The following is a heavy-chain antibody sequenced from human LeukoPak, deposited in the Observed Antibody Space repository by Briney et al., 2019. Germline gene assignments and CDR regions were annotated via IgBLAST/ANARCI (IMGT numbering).Heavy chain of an antibody. J-gene: IGHJ4*02. CDR2: ISGSGVGT. D-gene: IGHD3-10*01. CDR1: GFTFSSYA. V-gene: IGHV3-23*01. CDR3: AKDLGAYYYGSGEFDY. Sequence: GGSLRLSCAASGFTFSSYAMSWVRQAPGKGLEWVSVISGSGVGTYYADSVKGRFTISRDNSKNTLYLQMNSLRAEDTAVYYCAKDLGAYYYGSGEFDYWGQGTLVTVSS.